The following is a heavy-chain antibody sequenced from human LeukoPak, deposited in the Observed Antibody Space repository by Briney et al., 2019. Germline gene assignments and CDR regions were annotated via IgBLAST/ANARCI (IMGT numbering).Heavy chain of an antibody. V-gene: IGHV3-21*01. D-gene: IGHD6-19*01. Sequence: GGSLRLSCAASGFTFSSYSMNWVRQAPGKGLEWVSSISSSSSYIYYADSVRGRITISRDNAKNSLYLQMNSLRAEDTAVYYCARARGWLGYYYMDVWGKGTTVTVSS. J-gene: IGHJ6*03. CDR3: ARARGWLGYYYMDV. CDR2: ISSSSSYI. CDR1: GFTFSSYS.